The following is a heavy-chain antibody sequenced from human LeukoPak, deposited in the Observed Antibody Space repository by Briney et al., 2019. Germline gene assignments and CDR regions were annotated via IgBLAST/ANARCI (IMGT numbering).Heavy chain of an antibody. V-gene: IGHV4-59*01. CDR2: ISNSGST. Sequence: SETLSLTCTVSGGSISNYYWSWVRQPPGKGLEWVGYISNSGSTKHNPSLKSRGTISLDTSKTHLSLSQSSVAAADTAAYYCARDSRSSSWPYYYGIDVWGKGTTVTVSS. CDR1: GGSISNYY. CDR3: ARDSRSSSWPYYYGIDV. D-gene: IGHD6-13*01. J-gene: IGHJ6*04.